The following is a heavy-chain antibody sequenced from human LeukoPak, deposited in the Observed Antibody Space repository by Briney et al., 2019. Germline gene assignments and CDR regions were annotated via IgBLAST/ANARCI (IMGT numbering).Heavy chain of an antibody. V-gene: IGHV3-30*18. CDR3: AKDQAIEWESHFDY. CDR1: GFTVTSNY. J-gene: IGHJ4*02. Sequence: GGSLRLSCAASGFTVTSNYMTWVRQAPGKGLEWVAVISYDGSNKYFADSVKGRFTISRDNSKNTVYLQMNSLRAEDTAVYYCAKDQAIEWESHFDYWGQGILVTVSS. D-gene: IGHD1-26*01. CDR2: ISYDGSNK.